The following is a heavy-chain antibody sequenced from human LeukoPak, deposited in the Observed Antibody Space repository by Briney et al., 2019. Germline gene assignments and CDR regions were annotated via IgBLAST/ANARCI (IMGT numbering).Heavy chain of an antibody. V-gene: IGHV3-23*01. CDR3: ANGWSPDY. J-gene: IGHJ4*02. D-gene: IGHD2-15*01. CDR1: GFTFSSYT. Sequence: PGGSLRLSCAASGFTFSSYTMSWVRQAPGEGLEWVSTITTSDGNTYYADSVKGRFTVFRDNSKNTLYLQMNSLRAEDTAVYHCANGWSPDYWGRGTLVTVSS. CDR2: ITTSDGNT.